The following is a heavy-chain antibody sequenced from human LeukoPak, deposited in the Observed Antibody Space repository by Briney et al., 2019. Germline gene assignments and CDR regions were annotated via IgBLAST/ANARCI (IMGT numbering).Heavy chain of an antibody. CDR1: GYTFTSYD. Sequence: ASVKVSCKASGYTFTSYDINWVRQATGQGLEWMGWMNPNSGNTGYAQKFQGRVTITRNTSISTAYMELSSLRFEDTAVYYCARAPRITMVRGVIYWFDPWGQGTLVTVSS. D-gene: IGHD3-10*01. CDR3: ARAPRITMVRGVIYWFDP. V-gene: IGHV1-8*03. CDR2: MNPNSGNT. J-gene: IGHJ5*02.